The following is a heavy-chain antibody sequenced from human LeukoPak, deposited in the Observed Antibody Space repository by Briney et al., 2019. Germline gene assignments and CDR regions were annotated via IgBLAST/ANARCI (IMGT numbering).Heavy chain of an antibody. Sequence: GGSLRLSCAASGFTFSDYYMSWIRQAPGKGLEWVSYISSGGSTIYYADSVKGRFTISRDNAKNSLYLQMNSLRAEDTAVYYCAKLSAVAGPNGYDYWGQGTLVTVSS. D-gene: IGHD6-19*01. J-gene: IGHJ4*02. CDR2: ISSGGSTI. CDR1: GFTFSDYY. CDR3: AKLSAVAGPNGYDY. V-gene: IGHV3-11*01.